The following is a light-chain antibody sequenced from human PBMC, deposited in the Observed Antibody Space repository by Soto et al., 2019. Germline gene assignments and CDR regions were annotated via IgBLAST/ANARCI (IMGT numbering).Light chain of an antibody. CDR3: QHTTDCT. J-gene: IGKJ2*02. V-gene: IGKV1-5*01. CDR1: SSSKW. CDR2: DVS. Sequence: DNQMTKSPSTLAASVGDTVTMTCRSSSKWLAWYQKKPGKAPKLLIYDVSSLERGVPPRFSGSTSGAESTLTITGLQPDDLGTYYCQHTTDCTFGQGTKV.